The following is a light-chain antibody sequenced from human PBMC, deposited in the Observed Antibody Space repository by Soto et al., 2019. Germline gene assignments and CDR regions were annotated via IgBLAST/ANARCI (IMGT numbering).Light chain of an antibody. CDR1: SSDVGGYNY. CDR2: EVT. J-gene: IGLJ2*01. V-gene: IGLV2-8*01. CDR3: NSYAGRNSVI. Sequence: QSALTQPPSASGSPGQSVTISCTGTSSDVGGYNYVSWYQQHPGKVPKLIIYEVTKRPSGVADRFSGSKSGNTASLTVSGLQTEDEADYYCNSYAGRNSVIFDGGTKVTVL.